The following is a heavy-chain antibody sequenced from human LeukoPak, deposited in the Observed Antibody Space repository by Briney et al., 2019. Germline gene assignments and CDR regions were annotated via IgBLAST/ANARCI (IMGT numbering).Heavy chain of an antibody. CDR3: ALMTTVTSEFDY. CDR1: GDTFTTYA. D-gene: IGHD4-17*01. V-gene: IGHV1-18*01. Sequence: ASVKVSCKASGDTFTTYAIIWVRQAPGQGLEWMGWISAYNGNTNYAQRLQGRVTMTIDTSTSTSYMELRSLRSDDTAVYYCALMTTVTSEFDYWGQGTLVTVSS. J-gene: IGHJ4*02. CDR2: ISAYNGNT.